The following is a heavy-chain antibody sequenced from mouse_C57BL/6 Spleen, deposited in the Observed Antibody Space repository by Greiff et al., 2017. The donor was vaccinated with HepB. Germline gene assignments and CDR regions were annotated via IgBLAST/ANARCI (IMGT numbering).Heavy chain of an antibody. Sequence: QVQLQQPGAELVKPGASVKLSCKASGYTFTSYWMHWVKQRPGRGLEWIGRTDPNSGGTKYNEKFKSKATLTVDKPSSTAYMQLSSLTSEDSAVYYCARRSTITTVVADWYFDVWGTGTTVTVSS. CDR3: ARRSTITTVVADWYFDV. CDR1: GYTFTSYW. CDR2: TDPNSGGT. J-gene: IGHJ1*03. D-gene: IGHD1-1*01. V-gene: IGHV1-72*01.